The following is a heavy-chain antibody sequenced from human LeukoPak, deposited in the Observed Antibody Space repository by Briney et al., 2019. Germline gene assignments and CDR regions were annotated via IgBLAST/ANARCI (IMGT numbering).Heavy chain of an antibody. CDR2: ISGSTGST. CDR3: AKAKRGYDSDCFDV. D-gene: IGHD5-12*01. V-gene: IGHV3-23*01. CDR1: GFTFSTFA. J-gene: IGHJ3*01. Sequence: GRSLRLSCAASGFTFSTFAMSWVRQAPGKGLEWVSAISGSTGSTYYADSVKGRFTISRDNSKNTVYLQINSLRAEDTAVYYCAKAKRGYDSDCFDVWGQGTMVTVSS.